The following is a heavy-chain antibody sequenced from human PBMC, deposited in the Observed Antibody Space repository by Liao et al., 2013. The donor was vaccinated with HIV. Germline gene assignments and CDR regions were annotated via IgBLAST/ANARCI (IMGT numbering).Heavy chain of an antibody. CDR2: VYYSGST. CDR3: ARTTIFSTRYYYYMDS. CDR1: GGSSSDFYY. Sequence: QVQLQESGPGLVKPSETLSLTCTVTGGSSSDFYYWNWIRQVPGKGLEWIAYVYYSGSTNYNPSLKSRVTISVDTSKNQFSLKLSSVTAADTAVYYCARTTIFSTRYYYYMDSGAKGPRSPSP. J-gene: IGHJ6*03. D-gene: IGHD3-9*01. V-gene: IGHV4-61*01.